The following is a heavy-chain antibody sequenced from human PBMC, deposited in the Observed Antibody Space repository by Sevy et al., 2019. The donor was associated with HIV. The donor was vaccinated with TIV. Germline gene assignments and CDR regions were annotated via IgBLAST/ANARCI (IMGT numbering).Heavy chain of an antibody. Sequence: GGSLRLSCAASGFTFSSYAMHWVRQAPGKGLEWVAVISYDGSNKYYADSVKGRFTISRDNSKNTLYLQMNSLRAEDTAVYYCARPYPLCSSSGYYYYGMDVWGQGTTVTVSS. CDR2: ISYDGSNK. CDR3: ARPYPLCSSSGYYYYGMDV. CDR1: GFTFSSYA. V-gene: IGHV3-30*04. D-gene: IGHD6-6*01. J-gene: IGHJ6*02.